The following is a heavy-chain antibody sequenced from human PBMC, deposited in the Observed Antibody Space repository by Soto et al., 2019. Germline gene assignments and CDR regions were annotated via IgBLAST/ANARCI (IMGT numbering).Heavy chain of an antibody. D-gene: IGHD3-10*01. Sequence: QLQLQESGPGLVKPSETLSLTCTVSGGSISSSSYYWGWIRQPPGKGLEWIGSIYYSGSTYYNPSLKSRVTISVDTSKNQFSLKLSSVTAADTAVYYCASNDPRDLWFGRVDRYYFDYWGQGTLVTVSS. V-gene: IGHV4-39*01. CDR1: GGSISSSSYY. J-gene: IGHJ4*02. CDR2: IYYSGST. CDR3: ASNDPRDLWFGRVDRYYFDY.